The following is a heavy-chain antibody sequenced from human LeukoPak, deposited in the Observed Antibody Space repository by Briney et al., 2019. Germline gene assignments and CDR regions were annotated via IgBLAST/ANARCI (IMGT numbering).Heavy chain of an antibody. CDR2: ISGSGDST. J-gene: IGHJ4*02. CDR3: AKYVMYSAKPLDY. D-gene: IGHD2-8*01. CDR1: GFIFSSYA. V-gene: IGHV3-23*01. Sequence: GGSLRLSCAASGFIFSSYAMSWVRQAPGKGLEWVSAISGSGDSTYYADSAKGRFTISRDNSKNTLYLQVNNLRAEDTAVYYCAKYVMYSAKPLDYWGQGTLVTVSS.